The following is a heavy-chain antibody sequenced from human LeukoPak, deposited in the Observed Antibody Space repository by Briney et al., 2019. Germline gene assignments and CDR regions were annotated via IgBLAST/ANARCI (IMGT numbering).Heavy chain of an antibody. D-gene: IGHD1-26*01. CDR1: GFIFSSYS. CDR2: ITTSSTYT. CDR3: AKDRASSWWYFDL. Sequence: GGSLRLSCAASGFIFSSYSMNWVRQAPGKGLEWVSSITTSSTYTFYADSVKGRFTISRDNAKNSLYLQMNSLTTEDTAVYYCAKDRASSWWYFDLWGRGTLVTVSS. J-gene: IGHJ2*01. V-gene: IGHV3-21*04.